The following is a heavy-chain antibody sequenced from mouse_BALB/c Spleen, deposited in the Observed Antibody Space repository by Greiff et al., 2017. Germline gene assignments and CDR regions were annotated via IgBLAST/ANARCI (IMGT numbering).Heavy chain of an antibody. J-gene: IGHJ2*01. V-gene: IGHV1-14*01. CDR1: GYTFASYV. CDR2: INPYNDGT. CDR3: TRSYGNILDY. D-gene: IGHD2-1*01. Sequence: VQLQQSGPELVKPGASVKMSCKASGYTFASYVMHWVKQKPGQGLEWIGYINPYNDGTKYNEKFKGKAKLTAVTSTSTAYMELSSLTNEDSAVYYCTRSYGNILDYWGQGTTLTVSS.